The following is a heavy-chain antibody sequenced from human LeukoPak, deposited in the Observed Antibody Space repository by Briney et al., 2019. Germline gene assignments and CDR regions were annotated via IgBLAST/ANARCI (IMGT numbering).Heavy chain of an antibody. CDR1: GFTFSSYA. Sequence: GRSLRLSCAASGFTFSSYAMHWVRQAPGKGLEWVAVISYDGSNKYYPDSVKGRFTISRDNSKNTLYLQMNSLRAEDTAVYYCARDLSQRGFDPWGQGTLVTVSS. J-gene: IGHJ5*02. V-gene: IGHV3-30-3*01. CDR2: ISYDGSNK. CDR3: ARDLSQRGFDP.